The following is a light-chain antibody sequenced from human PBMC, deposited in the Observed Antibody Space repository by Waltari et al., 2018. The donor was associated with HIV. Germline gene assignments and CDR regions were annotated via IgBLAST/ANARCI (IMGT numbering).Light chain of an antibody. CDR3: QQSFSVPPS. CDR1: QSISTY. CDR2: AAS. J-gene: IGKJ4*01. Sequence: DIQMAQSPSSFSASSGDSVTTPCRASQSISTYLNWYQQKPGKAPKLLSHAASSLQSGVPSRFSGSESGTDFTLIISSLQPEDFATYYCQQSFSVPPSFGGGSKVGIK. V-gene: IGKV1-39*01.